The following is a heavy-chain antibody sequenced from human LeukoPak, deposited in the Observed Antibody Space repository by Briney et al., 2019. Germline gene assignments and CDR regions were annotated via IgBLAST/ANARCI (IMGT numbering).Heavy chain of an antibody. Sequence: GGSLRLSCAVSGFTFSSYWMSWVRQAPGKGLEWVANIKQDGSEKYYVDSVKGRFTISRDNAKNTLYLQMNSLRAEDTAVYYCARGPNWNDAELDYWGQGTLVTVSS. V-gene: IGHV3-7*01. J-gene: IGHJ4*02. CDR3: ARGPNWNDAELDY. CDR1: GFTFSSYW. D-gene: IGHD1-20*01. CDR2: IKQDGSEK.